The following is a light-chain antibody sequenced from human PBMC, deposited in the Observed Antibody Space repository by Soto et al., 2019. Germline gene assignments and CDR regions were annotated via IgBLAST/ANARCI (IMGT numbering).Light chain of an antibody. CDR3: QAWDSNTWV. V-gene: IGLV3-1*01. CDR2: QDS. J-gene: IGLJ3*02. CDR1: RLINKY. Sequence: SSELTQSPSMSVSPGQTASIACSGDRLINKYVSWYQQKPGQSPLLVIYQDSKRPSGIPDRFSASNSGNIATLTISGTQAADEADYYCQAWDSNTWVFGGGTKLTVL.